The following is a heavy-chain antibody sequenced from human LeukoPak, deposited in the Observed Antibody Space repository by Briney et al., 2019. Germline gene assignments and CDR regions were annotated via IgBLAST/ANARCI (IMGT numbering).Heavy chain of an antibody. V-gene: IGHV4-31*03. J-gene: IGHJ4*02. CDR3: ARALPPDY. CDR1: GGSISSGGYF. CDR2: IYYSGST. Sequence: SETLSLTCTVSGGSISSGGYFWSWIRQHPGKGLEWIGYIYYSGSTYYNPSLKSRVTISLDMSKNQFSLKLTSVTAADTAVYYCARALPPDYWGQGTLVTVSS.